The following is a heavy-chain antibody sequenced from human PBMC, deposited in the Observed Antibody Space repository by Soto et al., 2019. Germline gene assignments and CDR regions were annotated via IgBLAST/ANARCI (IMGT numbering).Heavy chain of an antibody. CDR3: ATKVSGYDLFDC. Sequence: PGESLKISCRGSGYSFSEYWIGWVRQMPGKGLESMGIIFPGDSDTRYSPSFQGQVTISVDKSIRTAYLQWNSLKASDAAIYFCATKVSGYDLFDCWGQGTPVTVSS. D-gene: IGHD5-12*01. J-gene: IGHJ4*02. CDR2: IFPGDSDT. CDR1: GYSFSEYW. V-gene: IGHV5-51*01.